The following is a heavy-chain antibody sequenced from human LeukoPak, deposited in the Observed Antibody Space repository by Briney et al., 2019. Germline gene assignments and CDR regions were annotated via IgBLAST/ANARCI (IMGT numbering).Heavy chain of an antibody. CDR1: GYTFISCY. CDR3: ARRRRPYSGYDLTDAFDI. CDR2: INPNSGGT. D-gene: IGHD5-12*01. J-gene: IGHJ3*02. V-gene: IGHV1-2*02. Sequence: GASVKVSCKACGYTFISCYIHWVRQAPGQGLEWMGWINPNSGGTNYAQKFQGRVTMTRDTSISTAYMELSRLRSDDTAVYYCARRRRPYSGYDLTDAFDIWGQGTMVTVSS.